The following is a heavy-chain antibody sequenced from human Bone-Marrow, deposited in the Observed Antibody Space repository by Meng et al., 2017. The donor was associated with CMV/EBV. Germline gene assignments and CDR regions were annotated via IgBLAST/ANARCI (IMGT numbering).Heavy chain of an antibody. Sequence: CAVSGGSISSNNWWSCARQPPGKGLEWIGDVYHSGSTNYNPSLKSRVTISVDKSKNQFSLKLNSVTAADTAVYYCATSIAVAAFDYWGQGALVTVSS. CDR3: ATSIAVAAFDY. CDR2: VYHSGST. D-gene: IGHD6-19*01. CDR1: GGSISSNNW. V-gene: IGHV4-4*02. J-gene: IGHJ4*02.